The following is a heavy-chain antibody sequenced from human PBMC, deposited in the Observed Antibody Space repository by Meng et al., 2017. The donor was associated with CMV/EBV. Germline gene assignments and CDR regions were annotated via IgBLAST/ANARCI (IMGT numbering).Heavy chain of an antibody. J-gene: IGHJ5*02. CDR3: ARGGANMVRGLLDWFDP. CDR1: GFTFNSYW. D-gene: IGHD3-10*01. V-gene: IGHV3-74*01. CDR2: INSDGSST. Sequence: GGPLRLSCAASGFTFNSYWMHWVRQAPGKGLVWVSRINSDGSSTSYADSVKGRFTISRDNAKNTLYLQMNSLRAEDTAVYYCARGGANMVRGLLDWFDPWGQGTLVTVSS.